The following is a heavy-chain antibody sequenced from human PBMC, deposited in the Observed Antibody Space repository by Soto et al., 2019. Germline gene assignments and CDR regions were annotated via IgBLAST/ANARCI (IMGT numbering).Heavy chain of an antibody. Sequence: SENLSLTCSVSRAFINSGGFYYSWIRQPPGKGLEWLGYIFHSGSTLYTPSLRGRLTLSADTSRNQLSLHLTSVTAADTAVYYCVRGGIAGHWFDPWGQGILVTVS. D-gene: IGHD2-21*01. J-gene: IGHJ5*02. V-gene: IGHV4-31*03. CDR1: RAFINSGGFY. CDR3: VRGGIAGHWFDP. CDR2: IFHSGST.